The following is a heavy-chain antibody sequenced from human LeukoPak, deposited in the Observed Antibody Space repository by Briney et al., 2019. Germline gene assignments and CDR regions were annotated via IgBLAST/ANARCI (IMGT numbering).Heavy chain of an antibody. CDR2: VSSDGTTQ. Sequence: GTTLRLSCAASGFTFSDYPMNWVRQAPGKGLEWVAVVSSDGTTQYYADSVKGRFTISRDNSKNTLFLQWNSLKAGDTAVYFCARGDSSGIFDPWGQGTLVTVSS. D-gene: IGHD6-19*01. CDR1: GFTFSDYP. CDR3: ARGDSSGIFDP. V-gene: IGHV3-30*01. J-gene: IGHJ5*02.